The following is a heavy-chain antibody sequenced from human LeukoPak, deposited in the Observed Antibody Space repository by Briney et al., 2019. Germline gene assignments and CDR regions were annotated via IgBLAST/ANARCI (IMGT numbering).Heavy chain of an antibody. CDR1: GFTFSSYG. Sequence: GGSLRLSCAASGFTFSSYGMHWVRQAPGKGLEWVAVISYDGSNKYYADSVKGRFTISRDNAKNTLYLQMNSLRAEDTAVYYCARVTGDWGQGTLVTVSS. V-gene: IGHV3-30*03. CDR2: ISYDGSNK. J-gene: IGHJ4*02. CDR3: ARVTGD. D-gene: IGHD3-10*01.